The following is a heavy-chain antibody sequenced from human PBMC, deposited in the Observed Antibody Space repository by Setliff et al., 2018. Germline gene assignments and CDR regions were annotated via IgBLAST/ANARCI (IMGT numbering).Heavy chain of an antibody. CDR3: ARSPAVLGIVYLDP. V-gene: IGHV1-69*05. CDR1: GDSFSNYA. CDR2: IITMFGTP. D-gene: IGHD2-15*01. J-gene: IGHJ5*02. Sequence: SVKVSCKASGDSFSNYAISRVRQAPGQGLEWMGGIITMFGTPAYTQKFQDRVTITTDXXTSTAYMXXXXXTSEDTAVYYCARSPAVLGIVYLDPWGQGTLVTVSS.